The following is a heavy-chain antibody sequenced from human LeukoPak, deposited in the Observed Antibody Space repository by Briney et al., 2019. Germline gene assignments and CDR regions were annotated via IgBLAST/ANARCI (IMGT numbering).Heavy chain of an antibody. V-gene: IGHV3-33*01. CDR2: IWYDGTNE. J-gene: IGHJ6*03. D-gene: IGHD1-26*01. CDR1: GFTFSSYV. Sequence: GGSLRLSCVASGFTFSSYVMHWVRQAPGEGLEWVAVIWYDGTNEYYPDSVKGRFTISRDNANNSLYLQMNSLRAEDTAVYYCARVHSGSYQYYYYYYMDVWGKGTTVTVSS. CDR3: ARVHSGSYQYYYYYYMDV.